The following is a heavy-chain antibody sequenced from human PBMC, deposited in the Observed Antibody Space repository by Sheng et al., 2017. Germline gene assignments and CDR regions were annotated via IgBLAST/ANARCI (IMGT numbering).Heavy chain of an antibody. Sequence: VQLVESGGGVVQPGTSLRLSCAASGLTFSTYATYWVRQAPGKGLEWVAVISYDGSNKFYADSVKGRFTISRDNSKNTVFVQMNRLRPEDTAVYYCGGRATYTLLSAIDVWGQGTTVTV. CDR1: GLTFSTYA. CDR2: ISYDGSNK. CDR3: GGRATYTLLSAIDV. V-gene: IGHV3-30*01. J-gene: IGHJ6*02.